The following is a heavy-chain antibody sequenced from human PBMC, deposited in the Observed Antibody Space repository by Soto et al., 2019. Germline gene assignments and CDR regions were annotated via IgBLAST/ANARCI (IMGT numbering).Heavy chain of an antibody. CDR2: INSDGSST. V-gene: IGHV3-74*01. CDR1: GFTFSSYW. CDR3: ARALFASDGDYPWD. Sequence: EVQLVESGGGLVQPGGSLRLSCAASGFTFSSYWMHWVRQAPGKGLVLVSRINSDGSSTTYADPVKGRFTISRDNAKNTLYLQMNSLRAEDTAVYYCARALFASDGDYPWDWGQGTLVTVSS. D-gene: IGHD4-17*01. J-gene: IGHJ4*02.